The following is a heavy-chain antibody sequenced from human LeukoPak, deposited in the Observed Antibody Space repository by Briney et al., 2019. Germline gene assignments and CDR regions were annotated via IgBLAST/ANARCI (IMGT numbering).Heavy chain of an antibody. CDR2: ISGSGFST. CDR3: AKDIEVAITGHYFDL. CDR1: GFTFSSYA. J-gene: IGHJ2*01. D-gene: IGHD3-22*01. Sequence: PGGSLRLSCAASGFTFSSYAMSWVRQAPGQGLEWLSAISGSGFSTHYADSVKGRFTISRDNSKTTLFLQMNSLRAEDTASYYCAKDIEVAITGHYFDLWGRGTLVAVSS. V-gene: IGHV3-23*01.